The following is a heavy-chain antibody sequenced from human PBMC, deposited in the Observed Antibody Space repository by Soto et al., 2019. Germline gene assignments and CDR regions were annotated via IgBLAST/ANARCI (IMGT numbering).Heavy chain of an antibody. CDR3: ARVVGDGYNYEVYYFDY. J-gene: IGHJ4*02. D-gene: IGHD5-12*01. Sequence: QVQLVQSGAEVKKPGSSVKVSCKASGGTFSSYAISWVRQAPGQGLEWMGGIIPIFGTANYAQKFQGRVTITADESTSTAYMELSSLRSEDTAVYYCARVVGDGYNYEVYYFDYWGQGTLVTVSS. CDR1: GGTFSSYA. V-gene: IGHV1-69*01. CDR2: IIPIFGTA.